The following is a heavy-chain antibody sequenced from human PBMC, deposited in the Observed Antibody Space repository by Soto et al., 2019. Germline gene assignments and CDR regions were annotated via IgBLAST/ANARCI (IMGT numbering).Heavy chain of an antibody. V-gene: IGHV3-23*01. J-gene: IGHJ4*02. Sequence: PGGSLRLSCGAYGFSIKNYAMSWVRQAPGKGLEWVSVISGSGATIYYAGSVKGRFSISRDSLKNTVYLQMNSLRPEDTAVYYCAKDQVEYCSAASCFGAFDYWGQGTLVTVSS. CDR3: AKDQVEYCSAASCFGAFDY. D-gene: IGHD2-2*01. CDR2: ISGSGATI. CDR1: GFSIKNYA.